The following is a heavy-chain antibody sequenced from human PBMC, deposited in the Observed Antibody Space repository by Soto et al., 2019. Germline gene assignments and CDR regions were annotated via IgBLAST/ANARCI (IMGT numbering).Heavy chain of an antibody. Sequence: PGESLKISCTGSGYSFTSYWIGWVRQMPGKSLQWMGIIYPGDSDTRYSPPFQVHVTISADKSISTAYLQWSSLKASDTAMYYCATLGYCSGGSCYNYYYGMDVWGQGTTVTVSS. CDR1: GYSFTSYW. J-gene: IGHJ6*02. CDR2: IYPGDSDT. D-gene: IGHD2-15*01. CDR3: ATLGYCSGGSCYNYYYGMDV. V-gene: IGHV5-51*01.